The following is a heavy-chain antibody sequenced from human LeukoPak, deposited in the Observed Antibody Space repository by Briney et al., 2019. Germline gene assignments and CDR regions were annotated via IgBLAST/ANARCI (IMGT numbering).Heavy chain of an antibody. CDR1: GYTFTFYD. CDR2: MNPHSGNT. J-gene: IGHJ3*02. CDR3: ARGRRDVFDI. Sequence: ASVKLSCKASGYTFTFYDIQWVRQAAGQGLEWMGWMNPHSGNTGYAQKFLGRITLTRNTSTSMAYMEQTSLKSEDTAVYYCARGRRDVFDIWGQGTTVTVS. V-gene: IGHV1-8*03.